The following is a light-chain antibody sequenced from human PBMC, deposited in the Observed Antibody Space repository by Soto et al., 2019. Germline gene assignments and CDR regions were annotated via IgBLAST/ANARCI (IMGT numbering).Light chain of an antibody. V-gene: IGLV2-23*01. Sequence: QSALTQPASVSGSPGQSITISFTGTSSDVGNYNLVSWYQQHPGKAPKLMISECSTRPSGVSNRFSGSKSGNTASLTISGLQAEDEADYYCCSYAGSSLYVFGTGTKVTVL. J-gene: IGLJ1*01. CDR2: ECS. CDR3: CSYAGSSLYV. CDR1: SSDVGNYNL.